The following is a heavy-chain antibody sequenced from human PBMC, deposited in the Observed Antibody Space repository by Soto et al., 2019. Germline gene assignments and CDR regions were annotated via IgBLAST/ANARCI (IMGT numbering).Heavy chain of an antibody. CDR2: IYYSGST. D-gene: IGHD2-2*01. V-gene: IGHV4-39*01. Sequence: QLQLQESGPGLVKPSETLSLTCTVSGGSISSRSFYWGWIRQPPGMGLEWIGSIYYSGSTDYDPSLTSRLSISVDTSKNQFSLRLSSVTAADTAVYYCASRSSYCRHTTCYEDYFEYWGQGILVTVSS. J-gene: IGHJ4*02. CDR1: GGSISSRSFY. CDR3: ASRSSYCRHTTCYEDYFEY.